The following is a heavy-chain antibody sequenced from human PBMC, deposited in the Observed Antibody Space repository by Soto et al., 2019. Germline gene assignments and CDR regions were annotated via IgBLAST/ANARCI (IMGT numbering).Heavy chain of an antibody. Sequence: PGESLKISCKGSGYSFTSYWIGWVRQMPGKGLEWMGIIYPGDSDTRYSPSFQGQVTISADKSISTAYLQWSSLKASDTAMYYCATTEYYYGSGSYLYFDYWSQGTLVTVSS. J-gene: IGHJ4*02. D-gene: IGHD3-10*01. CDR1: GYSFTSYW. CDR2: IYPGDSDT. V-gene: IGHV5-51*01. CDR3: ATTEYYYGSGSYLYFDY.